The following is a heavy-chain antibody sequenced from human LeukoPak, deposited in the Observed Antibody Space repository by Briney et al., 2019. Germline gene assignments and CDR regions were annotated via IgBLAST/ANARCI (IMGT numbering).Heavy chain of an antibody. CDR1: GGTFSSYA. V-gene: IGHV1-69*05. J-gene: IGHJ4*02. D-gene: IGHD3-10*01. CDR2: ITPIFGTA. CDR3: AKSEITMLRGVMDY. Sequence: SVKVSCKASGGTFSSYAISWVRQAPGQGLEWMGGITPIFGTAKYAQKVQGRVTMSTDESTSTAYMELSSLRSEDTAVYYCAKSEITMLRGVMDYWGQGTLVTVSS.